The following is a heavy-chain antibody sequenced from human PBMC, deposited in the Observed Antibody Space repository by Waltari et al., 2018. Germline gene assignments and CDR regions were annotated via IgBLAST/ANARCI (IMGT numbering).Heavy chain of an antibody. D-gene: IGHD6-25*01. CDR1: GFTFSSSA. V-gene: IGHV3-23*04. J-gene: IGHJ4*02. Sequence: EVQLVESGGGLVQPGGSLKLSCATSGFTFSSSALTWVRQAPGVGLGWVSYISVGCCTTYYADSVKGRFTISRDNSKNILYLQMNSLRAEDTAFYYCVKQRVRASPIFDYWGQGTLVTVSS. CDR2: ISVGCCTT. CDR3: VKQRVRASPIFDY.